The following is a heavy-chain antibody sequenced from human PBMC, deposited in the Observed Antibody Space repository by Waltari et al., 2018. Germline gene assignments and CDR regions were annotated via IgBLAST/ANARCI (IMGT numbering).Heavy chain of an antibody. CDR2: ISWNSGSI. Sequence: VQLVESGGGLVQPGRSLRLSCAASGFTFDDYAMHWVRQAPGKGLEWVSGISWNSGSIGYADSVKGRFTIYRDNAKNSLYLQMNSLRAEDTALYYCANGIAAAVHDAFDIWDQGTMVTVSS. J-gene: IGHJ3*02. V-gene: IGHV3-9*01. D-gene: IGHD6-13*01. CDR3: ANGIAAAVHDAFDI. CDR1: GFTFDDYA.